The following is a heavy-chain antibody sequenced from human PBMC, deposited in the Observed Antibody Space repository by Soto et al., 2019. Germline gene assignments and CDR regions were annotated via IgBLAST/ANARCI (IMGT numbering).Heavy chain of an antibody. V-gene: IGHV4-61*01. Sequence: PSETLSLTCTVSGGSVSSGSYYWSWIRQPPGKGLEWIGYIYYSGSTNYNPSLKSRVTISVDTSKNQFSLKLSSVTAADTAVYYCARGGYSSGLLFDPWGQGTLVTVSS. CDR1: GGSVSSGSYY. CDR2: IYYSGST. CDR3: ARGGYSSGLLFDP. D-gene: IGHD6-19*01. J-gene: IGHJ5*02.